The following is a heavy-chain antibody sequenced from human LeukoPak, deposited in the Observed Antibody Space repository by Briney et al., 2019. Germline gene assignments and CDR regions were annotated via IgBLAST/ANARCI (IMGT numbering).Heavy chain of an antibody. CDR3: ARSTRSYYDSSGYPNPSFDY. CDR1: GYTFTSYD. CDR2: MNPNSGNT. V-gene: IGHV1-8*01. D-gene: IGHD3-22*01. Sequence: ASVKVSCKASGYTFTSYDINWVRQATGQGLEWMGWMNPNSGNTGYAQKFQGRVTMTRTTSISTAYMELSSLRSEDTAVYYCARSTRSYYDSSGYPNPSFDYWGQGTLVTVSS. J-gene: IGHJ4*02.